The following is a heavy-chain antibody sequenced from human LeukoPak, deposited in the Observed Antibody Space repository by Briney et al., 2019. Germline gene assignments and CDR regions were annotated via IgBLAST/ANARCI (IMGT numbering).Heavy chain of an antibody. CDR1: GYTFTSYD. V-gene: IGHV1-8*01. CDR2: MNPNSGNI. CDR3: ARGPLGGAGYYYYGMDV. J-gene: IGHJ6*02. Sequence: GASVKVSCKASGYTFTSYDINWVRQATGQGLEWMGWMNPNSGNIGYAQKFQGRVTMTRNTSTSTAYMELSSLRSEDTAVYYCARGPLGGAGYYYYGMDVWGQGTTVTVSS.